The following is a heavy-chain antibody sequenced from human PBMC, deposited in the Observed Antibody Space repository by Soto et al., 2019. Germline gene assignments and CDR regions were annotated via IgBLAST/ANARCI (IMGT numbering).Heavy chain of an antibody. J-gene: IGHJ4*02. CDR3: ARAGERVSTGTLGY. D-gene: IGHD1-1*01. V-gene: IGHV3-30-3*01. CDR2: ISYDGSNK. CDR1: GFTFSSYA. Sequence: QVQLVESGGGVVQPGRSLRLSCAASGFTFSSYAMHWVRQAPGKGLEWVAVISYDGSNKYYADSVKGRFTISRDNSENTLYLQMNSLRAEDTAVYYCARAGERVSTGTLGYWGQGTLVTVSS.